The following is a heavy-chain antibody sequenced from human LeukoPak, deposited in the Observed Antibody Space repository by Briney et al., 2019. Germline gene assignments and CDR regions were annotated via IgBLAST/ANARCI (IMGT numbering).Heavy chain of an antibody. Sequence: ASVTVSCKASGYTFTGYYMHWVRQAPGQGLEWMGRINPNSGGTNYAQKFQGRVTMTRDTSISTAYMELSRLRSDDTAVYYCARGPYSGSRTPFDYWGQGTLVTVSS. CDR2: INPNSGGT. D-gene: IGHD1-26*01. J-gene: IGHJ4*02. V-gene: IGHV1-2*06. CDR3: ARGPYSGSRTPFDY. CDR1: GYTFTGYY.